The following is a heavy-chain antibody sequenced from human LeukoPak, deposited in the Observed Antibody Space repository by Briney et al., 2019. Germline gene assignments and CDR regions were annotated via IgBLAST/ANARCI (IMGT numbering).Heavy chain of an antibody. Sequence: GGSLRLSCAASGFTFSSYAMHWVRQAPGKGLEWVAVISYDGSNKYYADSVKGRFTISRDNSKNTLYLQMNSLRAEDTAVYYCARDRVAVAGNTYYYYYYMDVWGKGTTVTVSS. D-gene: IGHD6-19*01. J-gene: IGHJ6*03. CDR1: GFTFSSYA. CDR2: ISYDGSNK. V-gene: IGHV3-30*04. CDR3: ARDRVAVAGNTYYYYYYMDV.